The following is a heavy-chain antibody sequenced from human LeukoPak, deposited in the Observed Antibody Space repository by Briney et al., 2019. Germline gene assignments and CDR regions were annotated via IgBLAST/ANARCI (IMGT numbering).Heavy chain of an antibody. D-gene: IGHD6-19*01. CDR1: DDSITIYY. CDR3: ARLSSGWYMYYFDY. V-gene: IGHV4-4*07. CDR2: IYTSGST. J-gene: IGHJ4*02. Sequence: SETLSLTCTVSDDSITIYYWSWIRQPAGKGLEWIGRIYTSGSTNYNPSLKSRVTMSVDTSKNQFSLKLSSVTAADTAVYYCARLSSGWYMYYFDYWGQGTLVTVSS.